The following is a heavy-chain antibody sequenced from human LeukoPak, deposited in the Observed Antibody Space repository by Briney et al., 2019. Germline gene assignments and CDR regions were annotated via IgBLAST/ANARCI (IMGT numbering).Heavy chain of an antibody. V-gene: IGHV3-30*18. D-gene: IGHD2-15*01. CDR3: AKDRKAGRYCSGGSCLLFDS. CDR2: ISYAGSNK. J-gene: IGHJ4*02. CDR1: GFTFSNYG. Sequence: PGGSLRLSCAASGFTFSNYGMHWVRQAPGKGLEWVAVISYAGSNKYYAESVKGRFTISRDNSKSTVYLQMNSLRAEDTAVYYCAKDRKAGRYCSGGSCLLFDSWGQGTLVTVSS.